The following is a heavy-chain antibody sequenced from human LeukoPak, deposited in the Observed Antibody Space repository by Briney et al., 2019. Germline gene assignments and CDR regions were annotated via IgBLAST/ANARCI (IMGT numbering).Heavy chain of an antibody. CDR2: IFSNGDT. CDR1: EFTVSSNY. J-gene: IGHJ4*02. V-gene: IGHV3-53*01. CDR3: TRDQMNY. Sequence: PAGSLRLSCTASEFTVSSNYMLWVRQAPGKGLEWVSLIFSNGDTHYADSVKGRFTISRDSSKNMVYLLMNGLRVGDTGMYYCTRDQMNYWGQGTLVTVSS. D-gene: IGHD5-24*01.